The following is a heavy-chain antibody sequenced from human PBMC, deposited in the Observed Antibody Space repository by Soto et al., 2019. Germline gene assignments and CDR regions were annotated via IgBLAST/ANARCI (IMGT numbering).Heavy chain of an antibody. CDR3: ARGRGDSYCGGECYPYYDFYGMDV. D-gene: IGHD2-21*01. V-gene: IGHV1-69*13. CDR2: IIPIFGTA. J-gene: IGHJ6*02. Sequence: SLKVSCKASGDTFSNYAINWVRQAPGQVLEWMGGIIPIFGTANYARKFQGRVTMTADESTSTAYMDLSSMKDQDTAAYFCARGRGDSYCGGECYPYYDFYGMDVWG. CDR1: GDTFSNYA.